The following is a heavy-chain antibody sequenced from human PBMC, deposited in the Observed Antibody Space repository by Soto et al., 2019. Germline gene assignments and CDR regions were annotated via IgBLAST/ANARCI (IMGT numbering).Heavy chain of an antibody. CDR3: ATLTGPDYYDSSGYYSPDY. CDR1: GYTFTSYA. J-gene: IGHJ4*02. Sequence: GASVKVSCKASGYTFTSYAMHWVRQAPGQRLEWMGWINAGNGNTKYSQKFQGRVTITRDTSASTAYMELSSLRSEDTAVYYCATLTGPDYYDSSGYYSPDYWGQGTLVTVSS. V-gene: IGHV1-3*01. CDR2: INAGNGNT. D-gene: IGHD3-22*01.